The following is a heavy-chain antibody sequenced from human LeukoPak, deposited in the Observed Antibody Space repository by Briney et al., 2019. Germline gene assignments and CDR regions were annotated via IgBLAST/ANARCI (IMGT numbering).Heavy chain of an antibody. V-gene: IGHV4-39*07. CDR1: GGSISSSSYY. D-gene: IGHD2-15*01. CDR2: IYYSGST. Sequence: KPSETLSLTCIVSGGSISSSSYYWGWLRQPPGKGLEWIGSIYYSGSTYYNPSLKSRVTTSVDTSKKQFSLKLSSVTAADTAVYYCARLVVVVAATSTFLDYWGQGTLVTVSS. J-gene: IGHJ4*02. CDR3: ARLVVVVAATSTFLDY.